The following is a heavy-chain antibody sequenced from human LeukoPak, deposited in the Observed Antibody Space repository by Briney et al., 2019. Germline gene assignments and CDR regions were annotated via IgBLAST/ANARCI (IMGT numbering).Heavy chain of an antibody. D-gene: IGHD3-10*01. V-gene: IGHV4-59*01. Sequence: PSETLSLTCTVSGGSISSYYWSWIRQPPGKGLEWIGYIYYSGSTNYNPSLKSRVTISVDTSKNQFSLKLSSVTAADTAVYYCARLDGSGNYYSYYYYYGMDVWGQGTTVTVSS. CDR1: GGSISSYY. J-gene: IGHJ6*02. CDR2: IYYSGST. CDR3: ARLDGSGNYYSYYYYYGMDV.